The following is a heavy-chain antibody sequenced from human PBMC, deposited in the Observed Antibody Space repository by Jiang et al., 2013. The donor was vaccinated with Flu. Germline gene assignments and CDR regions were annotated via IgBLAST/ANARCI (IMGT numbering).Heavy chain of an antibody. J-gene: IGHJ4*02. V-gene: IGHV4-59*01. Sequence: GPGLVKPSETLSLTCTVSGGSISSYYWSWIRQPPGKGLEWIGYIYYSGSTNYNPSLKSRVTISVDTSKNQFSLKLSSVTAADTAVYYCARESGSYYFDYWGQGTLVTVSS. CDR2: IYYSGST. CDR3: ARESGSYYFDY. CDR1: GGSISSYY. D-gene: IGHD1-26*01.